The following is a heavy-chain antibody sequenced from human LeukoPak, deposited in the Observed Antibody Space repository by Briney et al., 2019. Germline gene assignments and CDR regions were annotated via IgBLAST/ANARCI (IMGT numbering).Heavy chain of an antibody. CDR1: GFTFSSSD. V-gene: IGHV3-13*01. CDR3: VTGAEGWAY. CDR2: ISSSGAA. D-gene: IGHD1-26*01. J-gene: IGHJ4*02. Sequence: PGGSLRLSCAASGFTFSSSDMHWVRQATGKGLEWVSGISSSGAAFYAGSVRGRFTISRENSKNSLYLQMNSLRAEDTAMHHCVTGAEGWAYWGQGALVTVSS.